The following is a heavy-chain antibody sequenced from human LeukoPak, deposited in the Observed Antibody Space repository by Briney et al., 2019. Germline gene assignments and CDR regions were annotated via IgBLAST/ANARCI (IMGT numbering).Heavy chain of an antibody. J-gene: IGHJ4*02. CDR3: ARDLDDSSGYYHDY. V-gene: IGHV4-39*07. CDR1: GDSITTSSYY. Sequence: SETLSLTCSVSGDSITTSSYYWAWIRQPPEKGLEWIGSIYYTGGTNYSPSLKSRVTISVDRSKNQFSLKLSSVTAADTAVYYCARDLDDSSGYYHDYWGQGTLVTVSS. D-gene: IGHD3-22*01. CDR2: IYYTGGT.